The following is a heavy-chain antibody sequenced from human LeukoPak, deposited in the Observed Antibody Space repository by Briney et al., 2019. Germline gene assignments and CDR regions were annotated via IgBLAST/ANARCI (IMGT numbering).Heavy chain of an antibody. J-gene: IGHJ3*02. D-gene: IGHD6-13*01. CDR1: GFTFSGYS. CDR2: ISSSSSYI. CDR3: ARRIEAADDAFDI. Sequence: PGGSLRLSCAASGFTFSGYSMYWVRQAPAKGLEGVSSISSSSSYIYYAESVKGRFNISSENAKNSLYLQMNSLRVEGPAVYYCARRIEAADDAFDIWGQGTMLTVSS. V-gene: IGHV3-21*01.